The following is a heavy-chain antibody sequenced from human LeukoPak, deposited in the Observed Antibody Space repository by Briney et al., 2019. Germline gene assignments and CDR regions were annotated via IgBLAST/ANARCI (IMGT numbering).Heavy chain of an antibody. CDR3: ARELDDAFDI. J-gene: IGHJ3*02. D-gene: IGHD1-1*01. CDR2: IYYSGST. V-gene: IGHV4-59*01. Sequence: SETLSLXCTVSGGSSSSYYWRWIRQPPGKGLEWIGYIYYSGSTNYNPSLKSRVTISVDTSKNQFSLKLSSVTAADTAVYYCARELDDAFDIWGQGTMVTVSS. CDR1: GGSSSSYY.